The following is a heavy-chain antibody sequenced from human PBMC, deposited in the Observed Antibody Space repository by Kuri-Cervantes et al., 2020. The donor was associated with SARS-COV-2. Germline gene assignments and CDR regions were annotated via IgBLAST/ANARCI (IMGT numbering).Heavy chain of an antibody. D-gene: IGHD2-15*01. CDR2: IYKSGSA. V-gene: IGHV4-39*02. Sequence: GSLRLSCSVSGGSISTSSYFWGWIRQPPGKGLEWIGSIYKSGSAYYNPSLKSRVTISVDTSKNQFSLKMSSVTAADTAVYYCARDGRYCSGGSCYSVIAFDIWGQGTRVTVSS. J-gene: IGHJ3*02. CDR3: ARDGRYCSGGSCYSVIAFDI. CDR1: GGSISTSSYF.